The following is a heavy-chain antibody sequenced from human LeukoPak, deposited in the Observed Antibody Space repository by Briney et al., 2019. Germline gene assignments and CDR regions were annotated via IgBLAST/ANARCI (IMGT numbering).Heavy chain of an antibody. D-gene: IGHD3-10*01. CDR2: IYPGDSDT. J-gene: IGHJ4*02. V-gene: IGHV5-51*01. CDR1: GYIFTSYW. CDR3: ARMPMVRGVIRGFDY. Sequence: GESLQISCKGSGYIFTSYWIGWVRQMPGKGLEWMGIIYPGDSDTRYSPSFQGQVTISADKSISTAYLQWSSLKASDTAMYYCARMPMVRGVIRGFDYWGQGTLVTVSS.